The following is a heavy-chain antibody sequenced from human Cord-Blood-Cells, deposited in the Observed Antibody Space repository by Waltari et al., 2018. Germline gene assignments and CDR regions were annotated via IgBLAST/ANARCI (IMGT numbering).Heavy chain of an antibody. CDR2: IYTSGIT. CDR1: GGSISSYY. Sequence: QVQLQESGPGLVKPSETLSLTCTVSGGSISSYYGTWIRQPAGKGLEWIGRIYTSGITNYNPSLKSRVTMSVDTPKNQFSLKLSSVTAADTAVYYCARDGSRYYYYGMDVWGQGTTVTVSS. V-gene: IGHV4-4*07. CDR3: ARDGSRYYYYGMDV. J-gene: IGHJ6*02.